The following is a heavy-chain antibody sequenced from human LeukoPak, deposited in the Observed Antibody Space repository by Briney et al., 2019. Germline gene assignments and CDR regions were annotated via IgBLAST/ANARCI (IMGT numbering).Heavy chain of an antibody. CDR2: IKSDGKT. D-gene: IGHD3-22*01. Sequence: GGSLRLSCEASGFTFSRYWMHWVRQAPGKGLVWVSRIKSDGKTNYADSVKGRFTISRDNAKNTVSLQMDSLRAEDTDVYYCARAPSEVGGYYPEYFRHWGQGTLVTVSS. CDR1: GFTFSRYW. CDR3: ARAPSEVGGYYPEYFRH. V-gene: IGHV3-74*01. J-gene: IGHJ1*01.